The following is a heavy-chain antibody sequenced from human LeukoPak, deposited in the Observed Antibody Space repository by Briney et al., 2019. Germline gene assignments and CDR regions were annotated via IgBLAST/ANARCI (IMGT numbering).Heavy chain of an antibody. CDR1: GGSIISGTYS. CDR2: ICHSGST. V-gene: IGHV4-30-2*01. Sequence: PSQTLSLTCAVSGGSIISGTYSWSWIQQPPGKGLEWIGYICHSGSTYYNPSLKSRVTISVDESKNQFSLKLSSVTAADTAVYYCARAPYCSSTSCYPSWFDPWGQGTLVTVSS. CDR3: ARAPYCSSTSCYPSWFDP. J-gene: IGHJ5*02. D-gene: IGHD2-2*01.